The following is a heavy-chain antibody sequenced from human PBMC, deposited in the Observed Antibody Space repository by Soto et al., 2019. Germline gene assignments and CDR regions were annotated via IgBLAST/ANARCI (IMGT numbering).Heavy chain of an antibody. D-gene: IGHD3-16*01. CDR2: INPNSGGT. CDR3: AMVDVYVTPSPQDV. V-gene: IGHV1-2*02. J-gene: IGHJ6*02. CDR1: GYTFTGYY. Sequence: ASVKVSCKASGYTFTGYYMHWVRQAPGQGLEWMGWINPNSGGTNYAQNLQGRLTLTTDTSTTTAYMELRSLRSNDTAIYYCAMVDVYVTPSPQDVWGQGTTVTVS.